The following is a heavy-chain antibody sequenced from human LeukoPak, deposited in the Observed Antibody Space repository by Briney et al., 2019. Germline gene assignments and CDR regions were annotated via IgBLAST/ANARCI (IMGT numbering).Heavy chain of an antibody. D-gene: IGHD6-19*01. CDR1: GGSISSSSYY. CDR3: AGAVAGTFTYYFDY. V-gene: IGHV4-39*01. CDR2: IYYSGST. Sequence: SETLSLTCTVSGGSISSSSYYWGWIRQPPGKGLEWIGSIYYSGSTYYNPSLKSRVTISVDTSKNQFSLKLSSVTAADTAVYYCAGAVAGTFTYYFDYWGQGILVTVSS. J-gene: IGHJ4*02.